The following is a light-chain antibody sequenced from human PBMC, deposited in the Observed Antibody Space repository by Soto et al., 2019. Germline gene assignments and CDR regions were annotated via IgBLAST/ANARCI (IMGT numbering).Light chain of an antibody. Sequence: EIVLTQSPGSLSLSPGERATLSCRASQSVSSSYLAWYQQKPGHSPSLLLYGASSRATGIPPRFSGSGSGTDFTLTISRLEPEDFAVYYCQQYGSSPPITFGQGTRLEIK. CDR1: QSVSSSY. CDR3: QQYGSSPPIT. V-gene: IGKV3-20*01. CDR2: GAS. J-gene: IGKJ5*01.